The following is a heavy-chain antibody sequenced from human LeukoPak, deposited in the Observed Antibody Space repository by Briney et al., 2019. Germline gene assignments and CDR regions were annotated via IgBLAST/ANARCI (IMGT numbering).Heavy chain of an antibody. CDR2: IYPSGST. D-gene: IGHD3-3*01. CDR1: GDSISYYF. J-gene: IGHJ4*02. V-gene: IGHV4-4*07. Sequence: SETLSLTCTVSGDSISYYFWNWIRQPAGKGLEWVGRIYPSGSTDYNSSLRSRVSTSADTYTRQLSLKLTSVTAADAAVYYCAREHRDYEGSGYYVDYWGQGPLVTVSS. CDR3: AREHRDYEGSGYYVDY.